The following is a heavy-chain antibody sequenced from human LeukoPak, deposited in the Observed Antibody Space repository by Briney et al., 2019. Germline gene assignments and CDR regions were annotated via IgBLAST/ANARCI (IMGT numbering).Heavy chain of an antibody. D-gene: IGHD6-13*01. CDR1: GYTFTGYY. CDR2: INPNSGGT. V-gene: IGHV1-2*02. J-gene: IGHJ4*02. Sequence: ASVKVSCKASGYTFTGYYMHWVRQAPGQGLEWMGWINPNSGGTNYAQKFQGRVTMTRDTSISTAYMELSRLRSDDTAVYYCARSTLRIAAAGTLNPFGYWGQGTLVTVSS. CDR3: ARSTLRIAAAGTLNPFGY.